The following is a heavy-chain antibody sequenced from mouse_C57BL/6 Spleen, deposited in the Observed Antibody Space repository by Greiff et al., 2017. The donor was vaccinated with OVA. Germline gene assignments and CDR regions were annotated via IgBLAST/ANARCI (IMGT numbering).Heavy chain of an antibody. Sequence: VQLQQSGPELVKPGASVTISCQASGYAFSSSWLNWVKQRPGRGLEWIGRIYPGDGDPNYNGKFKGKATLTADKSSSTAYMQLSSHTSDDSAVDFCARGDYGSSYLYYWGQGTTLTVSS. V-gene: IGHV1-82*01. J-gene: IGHJ2*01. CDR2: IYPGDGDP. CDR3: ARGDYGSSYLYY. CDR1: GYAFSSSW. D-gene: IGHD1-1*01.